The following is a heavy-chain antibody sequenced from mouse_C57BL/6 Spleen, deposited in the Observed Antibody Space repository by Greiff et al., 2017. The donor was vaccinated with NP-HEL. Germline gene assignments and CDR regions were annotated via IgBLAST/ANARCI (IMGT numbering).Heavy chain of an antibody. V-gene: IGHV7-3*01. J-gene: IGHJ2*01. CDR3: ARSPRYDGYSFDY. CDR1: GFTFTDYY. D-gene: IGHD2-3*01. Sequence: EVKLQESGGGLVQPGGSLSLSCAASGFTFTDYYMSWVRQPPGKALEWLGFIRNKANGYTTEYSASVKGRFTISRDNSQSILYLQMNALRAEDSATYYCARSPRYDGYSFDYWGQGTTLTVSS. CDR2: IRNKANGYTT.